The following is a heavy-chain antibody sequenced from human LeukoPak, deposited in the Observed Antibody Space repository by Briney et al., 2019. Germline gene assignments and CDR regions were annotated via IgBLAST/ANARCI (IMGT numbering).Heavy chain of an antibody. CDR3: ARDKGTSYLSSFDY. V-gene: IGHV4-34*01. CDR2: INHSGST. CDR1: GGSFRGYY. J-gene: IGHJ4*02. Sequence: SETLSLTCAVYGGSFRGYYWSWIRQPPGKGLEWIGEINHSGSTNYNPSLKSRITISLDTSKIQFSLNLSSVTAADTAVYYCARDKGTSYLSSFDYWGQGTLVTVSS. D-gene: IGHD6-6*01.